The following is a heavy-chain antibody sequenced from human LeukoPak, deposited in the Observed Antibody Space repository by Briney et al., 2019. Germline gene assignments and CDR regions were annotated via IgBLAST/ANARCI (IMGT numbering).Heavy chain of an antibody. J-gene: IGHJ3*02. CDR1: GFTFSSYD. Sequence: PGGSLRLSCAASGFTFSSYDMHWVRQATGKGLERVSAIGTAGDTYYPGSVKGRFTISRENAKNSLYLQMNSLRAGDTAVYYCARVGRITMVRGPAYDAFDIWGQGTMVTVSS. CDR2: IGTAGDT. CDR3: ARVGRITMVRGPAYDAFDI. D-gene: IGHD3-10*01. V-gene: IGHV3-13*01.